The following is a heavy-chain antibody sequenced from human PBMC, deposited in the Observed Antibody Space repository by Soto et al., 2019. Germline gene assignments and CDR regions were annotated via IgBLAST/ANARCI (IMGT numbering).Heavy chain of an antibody. CDR3: ARASRDGILDY. CDR2: IYSGGST. CDR1: GFTVSSNY. J-gene: IGHJ4*02. Sequence: GGSLGLSCAASGFTVSSNYMSWVRQAPGKGLEWVSVIYSGGSTYYADSVKGRFTISRDNSKNTLYLQMNSLRAEDTAVYYCARASRDGILDYWGQGTLVTVSS. V-gene: IGHV3-66*01. D-gene: IGHD2-2*01.